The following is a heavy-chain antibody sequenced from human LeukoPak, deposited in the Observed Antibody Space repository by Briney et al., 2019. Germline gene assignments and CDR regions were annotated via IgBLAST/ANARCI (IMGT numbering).Heavy chain of an antibody. V-gene: IGHV3-7*03. J-gene: IGHJ6*02. CDR3: AKEGFWSGSYYYYGMDV. D-gene: IGHD3-3*01. CDR1: GLTFSSNC. CDR2: IKQDGSEK. Sequence: GGSVRLSCAASGLTFSSNCISWVRQTPGKGLEWVDNIKQDGSEKYYVDSEKGRFTISRDNAKNSLYLQMNSLRAEDTALYYCAKEGFWSGSYYYYGMDVWGQGTTVTVSS.